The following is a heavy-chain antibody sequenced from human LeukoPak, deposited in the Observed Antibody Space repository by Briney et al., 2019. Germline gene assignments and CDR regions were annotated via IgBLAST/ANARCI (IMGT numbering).Heavy chain of an antibody. CDR1: GFTVSRYG. D-gene: IGHD3-10*01. V-gene: IGHV3-23*01. CDR2: ISGSGGST. Sequence: GGSLRLSCAASGFTVSRYGMRGVREAPGEGLEWVSAISGSGGSTYYAASVKGRFTISRDKSKNTPYLQMTSLRAEDTAVDYCAKEEWGLGELPLFMDVWGKGTTVTLSS. J-gene: IGHJ6*03. CDR3: AKEEWGLGELPLFMDV.